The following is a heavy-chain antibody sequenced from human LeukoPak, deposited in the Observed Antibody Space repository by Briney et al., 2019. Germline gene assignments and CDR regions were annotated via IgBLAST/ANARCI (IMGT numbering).Heavy chain of an antibody. V-gene: IGHV3-23*01. CDR1: GFTFSSYA. CDR2: ISGSGGSR. J-gene: IGHJ4*02. Sequence: GGSLRLSCAASGFTFSSYAMSWVRQAPGKGLEWVSAISGSGGSRYYADSVKGRFTISRDNSKNTLYLQMNSLRAEDTAVYYCAKPGRRTFGGVIVTYYFDYWGQGTLVTVSS. CDR3: AKPGRRTFGGVIVTYYFDY. D-gene: IGHD3-16*02.